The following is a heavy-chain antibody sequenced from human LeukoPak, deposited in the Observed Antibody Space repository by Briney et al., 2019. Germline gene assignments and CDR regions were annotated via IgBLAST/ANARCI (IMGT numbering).Heavy chain of an antibody. CDR2: ITVSGSTK. CDR3: ARISKRGGYDY. CDR1: GFTFSSYE. Sequence: GGSLRLSCAASGFTFSSYEMNWVRQAPGKGLEWASYITVSGSTKYYTDSVKGRFTISRDNAKNSLYLLMNSLRAEDTAIYYCARISKRGGYDYWGQGTLVTVSS. J-gene: IGHJ4*02. V-gene: IGHV3-48*03. D-gene: IGHD5-24*01.